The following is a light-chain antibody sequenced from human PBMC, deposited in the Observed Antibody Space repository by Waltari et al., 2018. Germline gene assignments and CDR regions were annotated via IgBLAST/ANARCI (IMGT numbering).Light chain of an antibody. CDR1: QSVSRT. V-gene: IGKV3-20*01. CDR2: DAS. J-gene: IGKJ1*01. Sequence: EIVLTQSPGTLSLSPGERATLPCRASQSVSRTLAWYQQKPCQAPRHLIYDASSRATGIPDRFSGSGSGTDFSLTISRLEPEDFAVYYCQKYGTLPATFGQGTKVEIK. CDR3: QKYGTLPAT.